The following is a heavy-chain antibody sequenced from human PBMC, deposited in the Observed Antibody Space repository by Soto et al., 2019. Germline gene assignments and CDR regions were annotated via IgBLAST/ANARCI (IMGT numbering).Heavy chain of an antibody. V-gene: IGHV1-69*13. CDR3: VRDSGAKLSRS. CDR1: GGTFSSYR. D-gene: IGHD6-13*01. J-gene: IGHJ4*02. CDR2: IVPIYRTA. Sequence: SVKVSCKASGGTFSSYRINWVRQAPGQGLEWVGGIVPIYRTADYAQKFQGRVTITADESARTSYMELRSLKSQDTAVYYCVRDSGAKLSRSWGQGTLVTVSS.